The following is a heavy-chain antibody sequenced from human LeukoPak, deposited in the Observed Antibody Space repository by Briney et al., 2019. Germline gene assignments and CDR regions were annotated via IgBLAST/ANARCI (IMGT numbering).Heavy chain of an antibody. J-gene: IGHJ4*02. V-gene: IGHV3-23*01. CDR1: GFTFTNYA. D-gene: IGHD2-8*01. CDR3: AKGYCVNDKCSNYDY. Sequence: GGSLRLSCAASGFTFTNYAMNWARQTPGGGLEWVSTISGSGGRTYNTDSVRGRFTISRDNSENMLYLQMNSLRVEDTAVYYCAKGYCVNDKCSNYDYWGQGTLVTVSS. CDR2: ISGSGGRT.